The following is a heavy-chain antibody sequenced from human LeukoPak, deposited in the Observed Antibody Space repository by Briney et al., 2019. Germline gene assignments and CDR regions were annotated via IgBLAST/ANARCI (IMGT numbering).Heavy chain of an antibody. J-gene: IGHJ6*03. Sequence: GGSLRLSCAASGFTFSSYAMSWVRQPPGKGLEWVSDICGSGGSTYYADSVKGRFTISRDNSKSTLYLQMNSLSAEDTAVYYCAKDYGWGGYAAGIEVVRGYYYMDVWGKGTTVTVSS. D-gene: IGHD6-13*01. CDR2: ICGSGGST. CDR1: GFTFSSYA. CDR3: AKDYGWGGYAAGIEVVRGYYYMDV. V-gene: IGHV3-23*01.